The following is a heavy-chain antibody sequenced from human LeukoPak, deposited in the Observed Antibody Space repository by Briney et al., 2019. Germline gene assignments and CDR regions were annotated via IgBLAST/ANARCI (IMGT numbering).Heavy chain of an antibody. J-gene: IGHJ6*03. Sequence: GGSLRLSCAASGFTFSDYYMSWIRQAPGKGLEWVSYISSSGSTIYYADSVKGRFTISRDNAKNSLYLQMNSLRAEDTAVYYCVNSGYDGYYYYYYMDVWGKGTTVTISS. CDR2: ISSSGSTI. CDR1: GFTFSDYY. V-gene: IGHV3-11*04. CDR3: VNSGYDGYYYYYYMDV. D-gene: IGHD5-12*01.